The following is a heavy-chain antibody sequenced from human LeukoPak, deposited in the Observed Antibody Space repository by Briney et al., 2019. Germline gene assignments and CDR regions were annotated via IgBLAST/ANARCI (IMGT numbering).Heavy chain of an antibody. CDR2: INPNSGGT. D-gene: IGHD6-13*01. CDR3: ARGYSSSWYWFDY. CDR1: GYTFTGYY. J-gene: IGHJ4*02. V-gene: IGHV1-2*02. Sequence: ASVKVSCKASGYTFTGYYMHWVRQAPGQGLEWMGWINPNSGGTNYAQKLQGRVTMTTDTSTSTAYMELRSLRSDDTAVYYCARGYSSSWYWFDYWGQGTLVTVSS.